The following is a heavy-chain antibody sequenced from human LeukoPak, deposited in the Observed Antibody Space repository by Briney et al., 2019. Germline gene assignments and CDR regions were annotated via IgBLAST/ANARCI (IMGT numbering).Heavy chain of an antibody. CDR3: ARGSRSTWGATMDV. Sequence: SETLSLTCTVSGGSITGYYWSWIRQPPGKGLEWIEDIYYSGTTNYNPSLKSRVTISVDTSKNHFSLRLSSVTAADTAVYYCARGSRSTWGATMDVWGKGTTVTVSS. J-gene: IGHJ6*04. D-gene: IGHD2-2*01. V-gene: IGHV4-59*01. CDR1: GGSITGYY. CDR2: IYYSGTT.